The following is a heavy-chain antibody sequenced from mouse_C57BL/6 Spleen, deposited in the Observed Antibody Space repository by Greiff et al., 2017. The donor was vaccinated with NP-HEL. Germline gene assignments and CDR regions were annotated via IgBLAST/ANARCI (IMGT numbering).Heavy chain of an antibody. CDR3: ARIKKIVATYIDY. CDR1: GYTFTSYW. V-gene: IGHV1S81*02. J-gene: IGHJ2*01. Sequence: VQLQQSGAELVKAGASVKMSCKASGYTFTSYWMHWVKQRLEQGLEWFAETNPTNGRTYYNEKFKSKATLTVDKSSSTAYMLLSGTTFEDSAVYYCARIKKIVATYIDYWGQGTTLTVSS. D-gene: IGHD1-1*01. CDR2: TNPTNGRT.